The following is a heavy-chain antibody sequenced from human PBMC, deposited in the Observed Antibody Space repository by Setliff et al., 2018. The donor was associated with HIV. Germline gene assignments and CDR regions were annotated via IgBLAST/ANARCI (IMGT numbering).Heavy chain of an antibody. CDR2: IYYSGST. J-gene: IGHJ4*02. D-gene: IGHD6-25*01. CDR1: GGSISSGDYY. Sequence: SETLSLTCTVSGGSISSGDYYWSWIRQPPGKGLEWIGYIYYSGSTKHNPSLKSRVTISLDTSKNQFSLKLTSVTAADTAVYYCARYSPRGYTLTGPYWGQGTQVTVSS. CDR3: ARYSPRGYTLTGPY. V-gene: IGHV4-61*08.